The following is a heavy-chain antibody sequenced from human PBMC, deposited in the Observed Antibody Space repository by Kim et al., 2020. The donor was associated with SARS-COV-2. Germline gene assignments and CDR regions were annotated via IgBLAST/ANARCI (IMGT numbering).Heavy chain of an antibody. CDR1: GFTFSDYY. D-gene: IGHD3-22*01. CDR3: ARDHSTYYYDSSGYYRALTPEYFYYGLEF. V-gene: IGHV3-11*05. CDR2: ISSSSSYT. Sequence: GGSLRLSCAASGFTFSDYYMSWIRQAPGKGLEWVSYISSSSSYTNYADSVKGRFTISRDNAKNSLYLQMNSLRAEDTAVYYCARDHSTYYYDSSGYYRALTPEYFYYGLEFGGQGNTVTVS. J-gene: IGHJ6*02.